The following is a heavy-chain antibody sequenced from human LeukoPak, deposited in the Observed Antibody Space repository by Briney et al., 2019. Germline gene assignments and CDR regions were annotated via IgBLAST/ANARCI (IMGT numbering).Heavy chain of an antibody. CDR3: AKTFYSGSGSELPHH. CDR2: ISYSGSGT. Sequence: GGSLRLSCAASGFTFSSSAMAWVRHAPGKGLEWVSTISYSGSGTYYADSVKGRFTIPGDNSENTVYLQMTSLRVEDTAEYYCAKTFYSGSGSELPHHWGQGTLVTVSS. V-gene: IGHV3-23*01. J-gene: IGHJ1*01. CDR1: GFTFSSSA. D-gene: IGHD3-10*01.